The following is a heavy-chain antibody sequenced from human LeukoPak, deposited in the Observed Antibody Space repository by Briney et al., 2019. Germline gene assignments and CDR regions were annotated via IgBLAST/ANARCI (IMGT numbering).Heavy chain of an antibody. J-gene: IGHJ4*02. Sequence: KPSETLSLTCTVSGGSISSRGYYWGWVRQPPGKGLEWIGTIYYSGSTYYNPSLKSRVTISVDTSKNQFSLKLSSVTAADTAVYYCARHVGGSYEFDYWGQGTLVTVSS. D-gene: IGHD1-26*01. CDR1: GGSISSRGYY. V-gene: IGHV4-39*01. CDR2: IYYSGST. CDR3: ARHVGGSYEFDY.